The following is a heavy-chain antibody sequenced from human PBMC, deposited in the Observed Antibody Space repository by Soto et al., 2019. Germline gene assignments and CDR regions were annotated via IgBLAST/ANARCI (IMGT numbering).Heavy chain of an antibody. CDR1: GYTFTGYY. Sequence: ASVKVSCKASGYTFTGYYMHWVRQAPGQGLEWMGWINPNSGGTNYAQKFQGWVTMTRDTSISTAYMELSRLRSDDTAVYYCARAQVPITMIVVVMEDAFDIWGQGTMVTVSS. D-gene: IGHD3-22*01. J-gene: IGHJ3*02. CDR2: INPNSGGT. V-gene: IGHV1-2*04. CDR3: ARAQVPITMIVVVMEDAFDI.